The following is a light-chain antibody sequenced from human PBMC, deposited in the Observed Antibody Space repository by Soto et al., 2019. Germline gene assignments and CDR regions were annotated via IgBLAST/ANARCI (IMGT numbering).Light chain of an antibody. V-gene: IGLV1-40*01. CDR1: SSNIGSTYD. CDR3: QSYDDSLSVHYV. CDR2: GNT. J-gene: IGLJ1*01. Sequence: QSVLTQPPSVSGAPGQRFTTSCTGSSSNIGSTYDVQWYQQLPGTAPKLLIHGNTNRPSGVPDRFSGSKSGTSASLAITGLQADDEADYYCQSYDDSLSVHYVFGTGTKVTVL.